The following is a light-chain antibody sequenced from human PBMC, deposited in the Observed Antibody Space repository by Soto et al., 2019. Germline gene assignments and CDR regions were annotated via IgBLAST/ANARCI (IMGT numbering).Light chain of an antibody. Sequence: DIQMTQSPSSVSASVGDRVTITCRASQGISSRLALYQQQPGKAPNLLIYAASSLQSGVPSRFRGRGSETDFTLTIGCLQHEDFATYSCHQSNSFPLTFGGGTKVEIK. CDR3: HQSNSFPLT. CDR2: AAS. V-gene: IGKV1-12*01. J-gene: IGKJ4*01. CDR1: QGISSR.